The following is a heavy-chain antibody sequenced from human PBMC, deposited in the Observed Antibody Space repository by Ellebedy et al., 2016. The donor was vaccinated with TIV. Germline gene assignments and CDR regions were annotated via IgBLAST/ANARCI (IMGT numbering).Heavy chain of an antibody. CDR2: IYSGGST. Sequence: GESLKISCAASGFTVSSNYMSWVRQAPGKGLEWVSVIYSGGSTYYADSVKGRFTISRDNSKNTLYLQMNSLRAEDTAVYYCARDTSQLWFTVGMDVWGQGTTVTVSS. V-gene: IGHV3-53*01. J-gene: IGHJ6*02. CDR1: GFTVSSNY. D-gene: IGHD5-18*01. CDR3: ARDTSQLWFTVGMDV.